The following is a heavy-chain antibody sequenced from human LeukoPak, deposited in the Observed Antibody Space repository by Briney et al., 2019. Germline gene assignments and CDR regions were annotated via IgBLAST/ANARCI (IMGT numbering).Heavy chain of an antibody. Sequence: GGSLRLSCAASGFTFSSYWMSWVRQAPGKGLEWVANIKQDGSEKYYVDSVKGRFTISRDNAKNSLYLQMNSLRAEDTAVYYCAREVVYSSSPRGYYYYYMDVWGKGTTVTVSS. D-gene: IGHD6-6*01. J-gene: IGHJ6*03. CDR3: AREVVYSSSPRGYYYYYMDV. CDR2: IKQDGSEK. CDR1: GFTFSSYW. V-gene: IGHV3-7*01.